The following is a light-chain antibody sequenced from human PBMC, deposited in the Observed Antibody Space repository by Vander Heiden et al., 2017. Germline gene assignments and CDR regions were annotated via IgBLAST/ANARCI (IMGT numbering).Light chain of an antibody. V-gene: IGLV3-21*02. CDR3: QVWDNSSDHPWG. CDR1: IIGRKS. J-gene: IGLJ3*02. Sequence: SYVLTQPPSVSLAPGQTARITCKGDIIGRKSVHWYQQKPGQAPVLVVLDDSDRPSGIPERFSGSNSGNTATLTISRVEAGDEADYYCQVWDNSSDHPWGCGGGTKL. CDR2: DDS.